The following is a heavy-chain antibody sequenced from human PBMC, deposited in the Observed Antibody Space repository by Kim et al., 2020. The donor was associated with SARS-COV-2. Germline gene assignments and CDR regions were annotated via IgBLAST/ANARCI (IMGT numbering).Heavy chain of an antibody. J-gene: IGHJ4*02. CDR2: ISYDGSNK. V-gene: IGHV3-30-3*01. CDR3: ARDGVEYQLLNPDY. Sequence: GGSLRLSCAASGFTFSSYAMHWVRQAPGKGLEWVAVISYDGSNKYYADSVKGRFTISRDNSKNTLYLQMNSLRAEDTAVYYCARDGVEYQLLNPDYWGQG. D-gene: IGHD2-2*01. CDR1: GFTFSSYA.